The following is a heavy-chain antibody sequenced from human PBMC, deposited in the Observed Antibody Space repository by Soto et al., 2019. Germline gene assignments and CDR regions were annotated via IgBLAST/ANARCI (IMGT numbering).Heavy chain of an antibody. J-gene: IGHJ6*02. Sequence: QVQLVQSGAEVKKPGSSVKVSCKASGGTFNSYAISWVRQAPGQGLEWMGGIIPIFGTAKYAQKFQGRVAINADESTSAAYMELRSLRSEDTAVYYCALWGFRDGKNSRYNNSVMDVWGQGNTVTVSS. CDR2: IIPIFGTA. V-gene: IGHV1-69*01. CDR3: ALWGFRDGKNSRYNNSVMDV. CDR1: GGTFNSYA. D-gene: IGHD3-10*01.